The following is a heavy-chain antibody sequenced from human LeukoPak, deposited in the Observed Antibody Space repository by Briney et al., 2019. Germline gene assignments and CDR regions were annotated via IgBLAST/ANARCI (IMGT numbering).Heavy chain of an antibody. V-gene: IGHV3-74*01. CDR1: GFTSSNSW. J-gene: IGHJ6*02. CDR3: SRDSLSSCGGDCYSGLDV. Sequence: GGSLRLSCPASGFTSSNSWRHWVRQPPGEARRWASRIKSDGSSTTYADSVKGRFTISRDNAKNTLYLQMNSLRAEDTAVYYCSRDSLSSCGGDCYSGLDVWGQGTTVTVSS. D-gene: IGHD2-21*02. CDR2: IKSDGSST.